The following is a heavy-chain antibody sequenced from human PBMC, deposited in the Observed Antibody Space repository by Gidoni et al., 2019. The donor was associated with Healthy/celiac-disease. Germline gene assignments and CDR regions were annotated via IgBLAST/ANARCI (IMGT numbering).Heavy chain of an antibody. J-gene: IGHJ6*02. CDR3: ARGDSSSWYYYYYYGMDV. D-gene: IGHD6-13*01. CDR1: GYTFTSYA. CDR2: MNPNSGNT. V-gene: IGHV1-8*01. Sequence: QVQLVQSGAEVKKPGASVKVSCKASGYTFTSYAINWVRQATGQGLEWMGWMNPNSGNTGYAQKFQGRVTMTRNTSISTAYMELSSLRSEDTAVYYCARGDSSSWYYYYYYGMDVWGQGTTVTVSS.